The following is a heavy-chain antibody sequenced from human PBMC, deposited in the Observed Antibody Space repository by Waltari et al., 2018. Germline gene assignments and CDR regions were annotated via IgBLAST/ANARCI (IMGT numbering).Heavy chain of an antibody. CDR1: GDSISGSRNY. Sequence: QMELQESGPRLVKPSETLSLTCNVPGDSISGSRNYWAWLRQPPGKNLQWIGSIFSSGSTYYNPSLKGRFAISVDTSRNQFSLNVNSVTAADTGIYYCARQLRFVDWIPRYFDSWGRGTLATVSS. J-gene: IGHJ4*02. V-gene: IGHV4-39*01. CDR3: ARQLRFVDWIPRYFDS. D-gene: IGHD3-3*01. CDR2: IFSSGST.